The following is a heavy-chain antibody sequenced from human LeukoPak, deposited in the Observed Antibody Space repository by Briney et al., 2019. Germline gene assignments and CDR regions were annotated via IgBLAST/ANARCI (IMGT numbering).Heavy chain of an antibody. D-gene: IGHD2-15*01. CDR2: VYYSGST. CDR3: ARIHRYCSGGACYVLDN. CDR1: GGSVSGYY. J-gene: IGHJ4*02. Sequence: SETLSLTCVVSGGSVSGYYWGWLRQPPGRGLEWIGYVYYSGSTNYNPSFKSRITISVDTSRNQFSLQLGSVTAADTAVYYCARIHRYCSGGACYVLDNWGQGTLVAVSS. V-gene: IGHV4-59*02.